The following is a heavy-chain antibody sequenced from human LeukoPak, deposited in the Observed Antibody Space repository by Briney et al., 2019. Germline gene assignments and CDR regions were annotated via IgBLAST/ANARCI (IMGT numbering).Heavy chain of an antibody. Sequence: SETLSLTCTVSGGSISGSYYWSWIRQPPGKGLEWIGYIYYSGSTNYNPSLKSRVTISVDTSKNQFSLKLSSVTAADTAVYYCARYCSGGSCYSSYRAFDIWGQGTMVTVSS. V-gene: IGHV4-61*01. CDR3: ARYCSGGSCYSSYRAFDI. D-gene: IGHD2-15*01. CDR1: GGSISGSYY. J-gene: IGHJ3*02. CDR2: IYYSGST.